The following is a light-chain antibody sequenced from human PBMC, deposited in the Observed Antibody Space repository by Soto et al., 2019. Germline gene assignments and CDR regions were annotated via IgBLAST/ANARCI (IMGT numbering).Light chain of an antibody. CDR3: QQYNSYPWT. CDR2: DAS. CDR1: QSVSSW. V-gene: IGKV1-5*01. J-gene: IGKJ1*01. Sequence: GDRVTITCRASQSVSSWLAWYQQKPGKAPKLLIYDASSLESGVPSRFRGGGSGTEFTLTISSLQPEDVATYYCQQYNSYPWTFGRGTKVDI.